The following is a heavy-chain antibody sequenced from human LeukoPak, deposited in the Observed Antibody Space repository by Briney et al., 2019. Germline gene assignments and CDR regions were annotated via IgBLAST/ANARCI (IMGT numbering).Heavy chain of an antibody. J-gene: IGHJ4*02. Sequence: ASVKVSCKASGYSFTSHYMHWVRQAPGQGLEWLWLINPSGSSTLYAQKFQGRVTMTRDMSTTTDYMELSSLRSEDTAVYSCARDGHRRYYHESSDYRFDYWGQGTLVTVSS. CDR2: INPSGSST. CDR1: GYSFTSHY. D-gene: IGHD3-22*01. CDR3: ARDGHRRYYHESSDYRFDY. V-gene: IGHV1-46*01.